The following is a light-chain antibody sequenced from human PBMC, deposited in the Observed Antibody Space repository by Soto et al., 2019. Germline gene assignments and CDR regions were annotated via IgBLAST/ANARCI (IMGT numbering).Light chain of an antibody. CDR3: QTWGTGILV. CDR2: LNSGGSH. Sequence: QLVLTQSPSASASLGASVKLTCSLSSGHSNYAIAWHQQQPEKGPRYLMSLNSGGSHSKGDGIPDRFSGSSSGAERYLTISSLQSEDEADYYCQTWGTGILVFGTGTKLTVL. J-gene: IGLJ1*01. V-gene: IGLV4-69*01. CDR1: SGHSNYA.